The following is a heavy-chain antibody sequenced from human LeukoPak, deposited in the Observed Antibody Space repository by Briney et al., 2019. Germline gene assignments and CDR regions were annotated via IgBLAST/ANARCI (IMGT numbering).Heavy chain of an antibody. V-gene: IGHV3-21*01. CDR3: ARPREIGRDTYGQPPDTFDI. CDR1: GFNFSNYN. Sequence: TGGSLRLSCAASGFNFSNYNMNWVRQAPGKGLEWVSSISSGSTYIYYADSVKGRFTISRDNAKNSLSLQMNSLRVEDTAVYYCARPREIGRDTYGQPPDTFDIWGQGTMVTVSS. D-gene: IGHD5-18*01. CDR2: ISSGSTYI. J-gene: IGHJ3*02.